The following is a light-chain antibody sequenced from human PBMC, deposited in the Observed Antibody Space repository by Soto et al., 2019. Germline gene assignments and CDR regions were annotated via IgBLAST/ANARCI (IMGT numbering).Light chain of an antibody. CDR2: YVT. Sequence: QYALTQPRSVSGSPGQSVTISCTGTSSDVGAHNYVSWYQQHPGKAPKLMISYVTKRPSGVPARFSGSKSGNTASLTISGLQAEDEADYYCCTWGGSSVFGTGTKLTVL. CDR1: SSDVGAHNY. J-gene: IGLJ1*01. V-gene: IGLV2-11*01. CDR3: CTWGGSSV.